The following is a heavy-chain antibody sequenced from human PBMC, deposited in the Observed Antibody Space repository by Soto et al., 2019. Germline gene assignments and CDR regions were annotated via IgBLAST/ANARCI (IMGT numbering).Heavy chain of an antibody. V-gene: IGHV4-31*03. Sequence: QVQLQESGPGLVKPSQTLSLTCSVSGESINSGGYYWSWIRHHPGKGLEWIGYIYDSESAYYNPSLKSRVPXXMXTSKNHFAMRLSSVTAADTAVYYCARASRSSSAADYWGQGTQVTVSS. J-gene: IGHJ4*02. CDR1: GESINSGGYY. CDR2: IYDSESA. D-gene: IGHD6-6*01. CDR3: ARASRSSSAADY.